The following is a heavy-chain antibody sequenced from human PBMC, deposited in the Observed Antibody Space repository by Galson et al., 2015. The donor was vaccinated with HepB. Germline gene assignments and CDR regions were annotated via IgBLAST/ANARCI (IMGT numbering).Heavy chain of an antibody. Sequence: SLRLSCAASGSTFTGYSMNWVRQAPGRGLEWVSSISSSSTYMYYADSVKGRFTISRDNAKNSLYLQMNSLRAEDTAVYYCARDCSSTSCYSDAFDIWGQGTMVTVSS. CDR1: GSTFTGYS. J-gene: IGHJ3*02. V-gene: IGHV3-21*01. CDR3: ARDCSSTSCYSDAFDI. CDR2: ISSSSTYM. D-gene: IGHD2-2*01.